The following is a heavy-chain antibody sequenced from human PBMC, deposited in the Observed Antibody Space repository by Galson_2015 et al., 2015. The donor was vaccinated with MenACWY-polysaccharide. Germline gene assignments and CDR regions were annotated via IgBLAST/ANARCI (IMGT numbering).Heavy chain of an antibody. V-gene: IGHV3-74*01. Sequence: SLRLSCAASGFTFSTYWMHWVRQAPGKGLVWVSRIKSDGSSTNYADSVKGRFTISRDNAKNTLYLQMNSLRAEDTALYYCARQPTYYGSGWGQGTLVTVSP. J-gene: IGHJ4*02. CDR2: IKSDGSST. CDR1: GFTFSTYW. CDR3: ARQPTYYGSG. D-gene: IGHD3-10*01.